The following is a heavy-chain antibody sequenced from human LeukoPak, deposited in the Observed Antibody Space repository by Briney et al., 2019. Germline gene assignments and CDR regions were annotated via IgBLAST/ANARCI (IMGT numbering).Heavy chain of an antibody. J-gene: IGHJ4*02. CDR1: GGTFSSYA. CDR2: ISYDGSNK. Sequence: SCKASGGTFSSYAMHWVRQAPGKGLEWVAVISYDGSNKYYADSVKGRFTISRDNSKNTLYLQMNSLRAEDTAVYYCARGGRRAAAGFDYWGQGTLVTVSS. CDR3: ARGGRRAAAGFDY. V-gene: IGHV3-30-3*01. D-gene: IGHD6-13*01.